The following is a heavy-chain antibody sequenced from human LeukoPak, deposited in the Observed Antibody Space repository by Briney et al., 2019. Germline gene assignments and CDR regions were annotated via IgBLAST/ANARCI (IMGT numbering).Heavy chain of an antibody. J-gene: IGHJ4*02. CDR2: IRSKAYGGTT. V-gene: IGHV3-49*03. D-gene: IGHD2-8*01. Sequence: GGSLRLSCTPSGFTFGDYAMSWFRQAPGKGLERVGFIRSKAYGGTTEYAASVKGRFTISRDDSKSIAYLQMNSLKTEDTAMYYCNREIRVYDSRQIFDDWGQGTLVTVS. CDR1: GFTFGDYA. CDR3: NREIRVYDSRQIFDD.